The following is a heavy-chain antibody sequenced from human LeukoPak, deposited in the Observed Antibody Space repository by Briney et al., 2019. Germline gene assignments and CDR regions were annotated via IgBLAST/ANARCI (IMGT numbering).Heavy chain of an antibody. CDR1: GFTFSSYW. D-gene: IGHD1-26*01. J-gene: IGHJ3*02. V-gene: IGHV3-74*01. CDR3: ARGGSPPEALGDAFDI. CDR2: IYSDGTAT. Sequence: GGSLRLSCAASGFTFSSYWMHWVRQAPGKGLVWVSRIYSDGTATTYADSVKGRFTISRDNAKNTLYLQVNSLRDEDTAVYYCARGGSPPEALGDAFDIWGQGTMVTVSS.